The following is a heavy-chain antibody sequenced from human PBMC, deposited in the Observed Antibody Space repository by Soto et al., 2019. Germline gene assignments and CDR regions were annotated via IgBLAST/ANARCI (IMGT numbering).Heavy chain of an antibody. J-gene: IGHJ4*02. Sequence: SVKVSCKASGYTFTGYYMHWVRQAPVQGLEWMGWINPNSGGTNYAQKFQGRVTMTRDTSISTAYMELSRLRSDDTAVYYCAREDCSSTSCYTSLGYWGQGTLVTVSS. CDR2: INPNSGGT. V-gene: IGHV1-2*02. CDR1: GYTFTGYY. CDR3: AREDCSSTSCYTSLGY. D-gene: IGHD2-2*02.